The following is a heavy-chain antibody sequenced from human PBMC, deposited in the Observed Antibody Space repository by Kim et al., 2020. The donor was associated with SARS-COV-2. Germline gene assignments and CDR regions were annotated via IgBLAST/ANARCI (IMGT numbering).Heavy chain of an antibody. CDR3: ASPRGYSYGPFDY. V-gene: IGHV4-39*07. CDR1: GGSISSSSYY. D-gene: IGHD5-18*01. CDR2: IYYSGST. J-gene: IGHJ4*02. Sequence: SETLSLTCTVSGGSISSSSYYWGWIRQPPGKGLEWIGSIYYSGSTYYNPSLKSRVTISVDTSKNQFSLKLSSVTAADTAVYYCASPRGYSYGPFDYWGQGTLVTVSS.